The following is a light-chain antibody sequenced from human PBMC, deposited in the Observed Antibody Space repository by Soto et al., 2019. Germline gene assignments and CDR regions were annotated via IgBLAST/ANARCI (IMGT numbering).Light chain of an antibody. V-gene: IGLV2-14*03. CDR1: NSDIGAYNY. Sequence: QSVLTQPASVSGLRGQSITISCTGTNSDIGAYNYVSWYQQHPGKAPKLIIYEVTNRPSGVSDRFSASKSGNTASLTISGLQADDEADYYCDSYTSSSRIFGGGTK. J-gene: IGLJ2*01. CDR2: EVT. CDR3: DSYTSSSRI.